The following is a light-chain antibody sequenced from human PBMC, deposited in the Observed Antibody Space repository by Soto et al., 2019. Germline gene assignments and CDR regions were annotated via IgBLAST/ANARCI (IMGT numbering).Light chain of an antibody. V-gene: IGLV2-23*01. Sequence: QSALTQPASVSGSPGQSITISCTGTSSDVGSYNLVSWYQQHPGKAPKLMIYEGSKRPSGVSNRFSGSKSGNTASLTISGLQAEDEADYYCCSYAGSSTRRVFGGGTKLPVL. CDR3: CSYAGSSTRRV. CDR2: EGS. CDR1: SSDVGSYNL. J-gene: IGLJ2*01.